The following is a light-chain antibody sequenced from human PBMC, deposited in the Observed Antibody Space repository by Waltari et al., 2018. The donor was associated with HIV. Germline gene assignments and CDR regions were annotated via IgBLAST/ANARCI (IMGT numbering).Light chain of an antibody. J-gene: IGKJ5*01. V-gene: IGKV1-9*01. CDR2: AAS. Sequence: DIQLTQSPSFLSTSIGDRVTITCRASQDISSLLAWYQQQPGKAPKLLIYAASALQSGVSSRFSGSGSGTEFTLTISSLQPEDCAIYFCQQLKSSPMTFGQGTRLETK. CDR1: QDISSL. CDR3: QQLKSSPMT.